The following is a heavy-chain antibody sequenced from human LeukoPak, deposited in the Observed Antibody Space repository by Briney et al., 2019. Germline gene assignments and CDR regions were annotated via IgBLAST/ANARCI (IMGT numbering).Heavy chain of an antibody. Sequence: SETLSLTCAVYGWSFSGYYWSWVRQPPGKGLEWIGEINHRGTTNYNPSLKSRVTISVDTSKNQFSLKLSSVTDADTGVYYCSRNMGRGVIWRYSCGQATVLIVS. D-gene: IGHD3-10*01. V-gene: IGHV4-34*01. CDR2: INHRGTT. CDR1: GWSFSGYY. J-gene: IGHJ4*02. CDR3: SRNMGRGVIWRYS.